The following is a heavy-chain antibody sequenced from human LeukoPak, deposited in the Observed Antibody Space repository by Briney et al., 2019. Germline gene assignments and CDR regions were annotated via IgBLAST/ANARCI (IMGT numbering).Heavy chain of an antibody. CDR3: ATEVARSAYCSGGSCYG. D-gene: IGHD2-15*01. CDR2: FDPEDGET. CDR1: GYTFTSYD. Sequence: ASVKVSCKASGYTFTSYDINWVRQATGQGLEWMGGFDPEDGETIYAQKFQGRVTMTEDTSTDTAYMELSSLRSEDTAVYYCATEVARSAYCSGGSCYGWGQGTLVTVSS. J-gene: IGHJ4*02. V-gene: IGHV1-24*01.